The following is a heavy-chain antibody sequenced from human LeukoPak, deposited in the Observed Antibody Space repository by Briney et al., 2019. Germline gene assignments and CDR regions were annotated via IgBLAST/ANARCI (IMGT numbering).Heavy chain of an antibody. D-gene: IGHD6-13*01. J-gene: IGHJ4*02. CDR3: AKQAGSSWYEDY. CDR2: ISGSGGST. Sequence: GGSLRLSCAASGFTFSSYAMSWVRQAPGKGLEWVSAISGSGGSTYYADSVKGRFTISRDNAKNSLYLQMNSLRAEDTAVYYCAKQAGSSWYEDYWGQGTLVTVSS. CDR1: GFTFSSYA. V-gene: IGHV3-23*01.